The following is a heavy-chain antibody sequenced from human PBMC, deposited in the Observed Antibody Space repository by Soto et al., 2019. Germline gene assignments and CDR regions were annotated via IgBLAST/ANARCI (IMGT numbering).Heavy chain of an antibody. J-gene: IGHJ5*01. CDR2: ISSSGSFM. CDR3: ARDPPTGSTLDWFDS. Sequence: EVQLVESGGGLVKPGGSLRLSCAASGFSFSSDSMGWVRQAPGKGLEWVSSISSSGSFMNYADSVKGRFTISRDNAKNSLYLQMTGLKEEDTAVYYCARDPPTGSTLDWFDSWGQGTLVTVSS. V-gene: IGHV3-21*01. D-gene: IGHD1-7*01. CDR1: GFSFSSDS.